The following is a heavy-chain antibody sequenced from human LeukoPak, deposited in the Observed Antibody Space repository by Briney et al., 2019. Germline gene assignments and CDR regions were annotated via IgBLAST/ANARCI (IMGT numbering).Heavy chain of an antibody. CDR1: GYTLTELS. CDR2: FDPEDVET. V-gene: IGHV1-24*01. D-gene: IGHD2/OR15-2a*01. Sequence: ASVKVSCKVSGYTLTELSMHWVRQAPGKGLEWMGGFDPEDVETIYAQKFQGRVTMTEDTSTATAYTDLSSLRPDDTAVYYCATDFYRGRQFDYWGQGTLVTVSS. J-gene: IGHJ4*02. CDR3: ATDFYRGRQFDY.